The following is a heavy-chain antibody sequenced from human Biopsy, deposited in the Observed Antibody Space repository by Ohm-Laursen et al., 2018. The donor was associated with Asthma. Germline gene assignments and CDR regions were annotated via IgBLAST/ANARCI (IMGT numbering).Heavy chain of an antibody. D-gene: IGHD1-1*01. J-gene: IGHJ4*02. V-gene: IGHV2-70*04. Sequence: TQTLTLTCSCSGFSVSTRGMSVSWIRQPPGKALEWLARIDWEDDTFYSTPLRTRLTISKDTSKSQVVLTMTNMDPVDTAIYFCGRHNDYWGQGILVTVSS. CDR2: IDWEDDT. CDR1: GFSVSTRGMS. CDR3: GRHNDY.